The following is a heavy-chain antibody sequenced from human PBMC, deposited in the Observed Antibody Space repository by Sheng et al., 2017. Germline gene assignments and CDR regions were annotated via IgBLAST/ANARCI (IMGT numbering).Heavy chain of an antibody. CDR1: GGTFSSYA. J-gene: IGHJ6*03. CDR3: ARDGVGGGYPWYYYMDV. Sequence: QVQLVQSGAEVKKPGSSVKVSCKASGGTFSSYAISWVRQAPGQGLEWMGGIIPILGIANYAQKFQGRVTITADKSTSTAYMELSSLRSEDTAVYYCARDGVGGGYPWYYYMDVWGKGTTVTVSS. V-gene: IGHV1-69*04. D-gene: IGHD5-12*01. CDR2: IIPILGIA.